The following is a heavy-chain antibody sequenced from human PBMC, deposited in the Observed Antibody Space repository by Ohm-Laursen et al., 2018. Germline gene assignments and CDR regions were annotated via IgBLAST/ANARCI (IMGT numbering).Heavy chain of an antibody. CDR2: IYYSGST. J-gene: IGHJ4*02. CDR1: GGSIRSYY. D-gene: IGHD6-19*01. CDR3: ARELGAVAGTIDY. V-gene: IGHV4-59*01. Sequence: SETLSLTCTVSGGSIRSYYWSWIRQPPGKGLEWIGYIYYSGSTNYNPSLKSRVTISVDTSKNQFSLKLSSVTAADTAVYYCARELGAVAGTIDYWGQGTLVTVSS.